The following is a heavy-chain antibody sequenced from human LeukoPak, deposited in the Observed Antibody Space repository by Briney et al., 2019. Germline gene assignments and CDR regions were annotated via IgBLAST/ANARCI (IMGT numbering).Heavy chain of an antibody. V-gene: IGHV3-23*01. CDR3: ARGKQQLFDY. CDR1: GFTFNTYA. Sequence: HTGGSLRLSCAASGFTFNTYAMTWVRQAPGKGLEWVSAISGSGGSTYYADSVKGRFTISRDNSKNTLYLQMNSLRAEDTAVYYCARGKQQLFDYWGQGTLVTVSS. J-gene: IGHJ4*02. CDR2: ISGSGGST. D-gene: IGHD6-13*01.